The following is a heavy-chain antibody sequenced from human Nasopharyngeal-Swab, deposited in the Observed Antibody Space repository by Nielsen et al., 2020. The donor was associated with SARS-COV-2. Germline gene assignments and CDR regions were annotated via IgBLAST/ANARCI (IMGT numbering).Heavy chain of an antibody. CDR2: IFYDGSDN. V-gene: IGHV3-30*03. CDR3: AREDRGGSYFSEYYYYMDV. CDR1: GFTFSHYA. D-gene: IGHD1-26*01. J-gene: IGHJ6*03. Sequence: SLKISCAASGFTFSHYAMHWVRQAPGTGLEWVAVIFYDGSDNNYADSVKGRFIISRDNSTNTLYLQMNSLRAEDTAVYYCAREDRGGSYFSEYYYYMDVWGKGTTVTVSS.